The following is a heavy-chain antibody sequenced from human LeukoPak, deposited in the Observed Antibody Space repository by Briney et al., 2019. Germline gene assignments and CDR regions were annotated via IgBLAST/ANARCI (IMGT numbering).Heavy chain of an antibody. CDR2: IYYSGST. V-gene: IGHV4-39*01. J-gene: IGHJ4*02. CDR1: GGSIRSSSYY. CDR3: ASGHYDSSGYYYPFDY. Sequence: SETLSLTCTVSGGSIRSSSYYWGGIRQPPGKGLEWIGSIYYSGSTYYNPSLKSRVTISADTSKNQVSLRLSSVTAADTAVYYCASGHYDSSGYYYPFDYWGQGTLVTVSS. D-gene: IGHD3-22*01.